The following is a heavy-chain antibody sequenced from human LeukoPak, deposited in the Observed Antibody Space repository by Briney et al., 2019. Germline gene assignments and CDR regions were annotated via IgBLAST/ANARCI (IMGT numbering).Heavy chain of an antibody. CDR2: ITKSGDQT. CDR3: VKSAGKDGYRDVFDI. Sequence: PGGSLRLSCAASGFTFSDYYMSWIRQAPGKGLEWVSTITKSGDQTYYADSVRGLFTISRDNSKNTLYLQMNSLRAEDTAVYHCVKSAGKDGYRDVFDIRGQGTVVTVSS. CDR1: GFTFSDYY. V-gene: IGHV3-11*03. D-gene: IGHD5-24*01. J-gene: IGHJ3*02.